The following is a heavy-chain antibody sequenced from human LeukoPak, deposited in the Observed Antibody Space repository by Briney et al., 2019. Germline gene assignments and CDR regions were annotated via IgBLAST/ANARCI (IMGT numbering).Heavy chain of an antibody. CDR2: ISISSYI. Sequence: PGGSLTLSCAASGCTFSSYSMNWVRQPPGKGLEWVSSISISSYIYYEDSVKGRFTISRDNAKNSLDLQMNSLRAEDTAVYYCARGGNYYGSGPYPIGADYWGQVTLVTVSS. D-gene: IGHD3-10*01. J-gene: IGHJ4*02. V-gene: IGHV3-21*01. CDR3: ARGGNYYGSGPYPIGADY. CDR1: GCTFSSYS.